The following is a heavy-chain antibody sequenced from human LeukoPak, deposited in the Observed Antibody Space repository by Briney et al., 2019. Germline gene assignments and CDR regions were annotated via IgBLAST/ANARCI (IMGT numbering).Heavy chain of an antibody. CDR3: ARLLRYCSSTSCYTLNY. J-gene: IGHJ4*02. Sequence: GESLKISFKGSGYRFTSYWIGWVRPMPGKGLEWMGIIYPGDSDTRYSPSFQGQVPISPDQSINPAYLQWSSLKASDTAMYYCARLLRYCSSTSCYTLNYWGQGTLVTVSS. V-gene: IGHV5-51*01. D-gene: IGHD2-2*02. CDR1: GYRFTSYW. CDR2: IYPGDSDT.